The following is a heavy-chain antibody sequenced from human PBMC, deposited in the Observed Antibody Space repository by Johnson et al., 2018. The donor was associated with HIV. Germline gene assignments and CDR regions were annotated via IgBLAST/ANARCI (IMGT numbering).Heavy chain of an antibody. CDR2: ISYGGNKQ. CDR3: ASDFGLGELSYETVDAFDF. D-gene: IGHD3-16*02. J-gene: IGHJ3*01. V-gene: IGHV3-30*14. CDR1: GFTFSSYA. Sequence: QVQLVESGGGVVQPGRSLRLSCAASGFTFSSYAMHWVRQPPGKGLAWVAVISYGGNKQYYVDSVEGRFTLSRDNSKYTLYLQMTNLTTEDTAVYSCASDFGLGELSYETVDAFDFWGPGTLVTVSS.